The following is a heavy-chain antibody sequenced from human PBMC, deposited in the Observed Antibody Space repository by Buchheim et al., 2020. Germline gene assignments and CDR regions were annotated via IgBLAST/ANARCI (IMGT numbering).Heavy chain of an antibody. D-gene: IGHD3-22*01. CDR3: ARVFRLGYYDSSAYPGYFQH. CDR1: GGSISSGGYY. V-gene: IGHV4-61*08. CDR2: IYYSGST. J-gene: IGHJ1*01. Sequence: QVQLQESGPGLVKPSQTLSLTCTVSGGSISSGGYYWSWIRQHPGKGLEWIGYIYYSGSTNYNPSLKSRVTISVDTSKNQFSLKLSSVTAADTAVYYCARVFRLGYYDSSAYPGYFQHWGQGTL.